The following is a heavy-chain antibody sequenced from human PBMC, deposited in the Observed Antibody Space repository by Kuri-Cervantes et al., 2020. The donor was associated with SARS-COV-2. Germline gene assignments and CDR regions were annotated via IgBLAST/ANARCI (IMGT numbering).Heavy chain of an antibody. J-gene: IGHJ4*02. CDR3: ARAVKRFDY. D-gene: IGHD2/OR15-2a*01. Sequence: SETLSLTCGVYGGSFSDSFWGWVRQSPGKGLEWIGEINHSGSTNYNPSLKSRVTISVDTSKNQFSLKLSSVTAADTAVYYCARAVKRFDYWGQGTLVTVSS. V-gene: IGHV4-34*01. CDR1: GGSFSDSF. CDR2: INHSGST.